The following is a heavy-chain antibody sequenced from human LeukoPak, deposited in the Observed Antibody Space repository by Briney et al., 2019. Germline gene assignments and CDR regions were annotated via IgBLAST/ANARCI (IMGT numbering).Heavy chain of an antibody. D-gene: IGHD3-22*01. J-gene: IGHJ4*02. Sequence: GGSLRLSCAASGFTFDDYAMHWVRQPPGKGLEWVAGISWNSDNIGYADSVKGRFTVSRDNAKNSLHLQMNSLRAEDMAFYYCAKGSDSSGHYPTFEDWGQGTLVTVSS. CDR3: AKGSDSSGHYPTFED. CDR1: GFTFDDYA. CDR2: ISWNSDNI. V-gene: IGHV3-9*03.